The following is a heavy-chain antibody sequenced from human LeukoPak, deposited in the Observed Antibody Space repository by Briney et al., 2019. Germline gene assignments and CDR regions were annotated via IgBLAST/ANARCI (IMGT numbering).Heavy chain of an antibody. D-gene: IGHD3-10*01. V-gene: IGHV3-30-3*01. J-gene: IGHJ4*02. CDR1: GFTFSSYA. CDR3: ARDPGPFGGLLLWFDY. Sequence: QPGGSLRLSCAASGFTFSSYAMPWVRQAPGKGLEWVAVISYDGSNKYYADSVKGRFTISRDNSKNTLYLQMNSLRAEDTAVYYCARDPGPFGGLLLWFDYWGQGTLVTVSS. CDR2: ISYDGSNK.